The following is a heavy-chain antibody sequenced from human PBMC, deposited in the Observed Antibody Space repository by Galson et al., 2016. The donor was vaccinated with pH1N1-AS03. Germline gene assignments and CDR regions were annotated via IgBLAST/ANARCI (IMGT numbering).Heavy chain of an antibody. D-gene: IGHD1-26*01. CDR3: PRRGEPATLSGWFGP. J-gene: IGHJ5*02. Sequence: QSGAEVTKPGESLKISCKASGYNFTNYWIGWVRQMPGKGLEWMGIIDPRDSDTRYSPSFQGQVTISADKSFSTAYIQWGSLKASDTAMYYFPRRGEPATLSGWFGPWGQGTLVTVSS. CDR2: IDPRDSDT. CDR1: GYNFTNYW. V-gene: IGHV5-51*01.